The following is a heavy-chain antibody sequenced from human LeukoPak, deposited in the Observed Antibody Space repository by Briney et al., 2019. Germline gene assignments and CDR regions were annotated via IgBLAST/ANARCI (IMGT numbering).Heavy chain of an antibody. CDR2: INPNSGDT. CDR1: GYTFTGYY. CDR3: ARDLGGSYWGPFDY. D-gene: IGHD1-26*01. V-gene: IGHV1-2*02. Sequence: ASVKVSCKASGYTFTGYYMQWVRQAPGQGLEWMGWINPNSGDTNYAQKFQGRVTMTRDTSISTAYMELSRLRSDDTAVYYCARDLGGSYWGPFDYWGQGTLVTVSS. J-gene: IGHJ4*02.